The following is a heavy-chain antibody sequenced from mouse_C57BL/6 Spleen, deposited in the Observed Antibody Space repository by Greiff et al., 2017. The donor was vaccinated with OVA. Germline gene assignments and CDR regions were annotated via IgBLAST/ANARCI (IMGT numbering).Heavy chain of an antibody. CDR3: AREAQDGYYPWFAY. CDR2: INPSNGGT. V-gene: IGHV1-53*01. Sequence: VQLQQSGTELVKPGASVKLSCKASGYTFTSYWMHWVKQRPGQGLEWIGNINPSNGGTNYNEKFKSKATLTVDKSSSTAYMQLSSLTSEDSAVDYCAREAQDGYYPWFAYWGQGTLVTVSA. D-gene: IGHD2-3*01. J-gene: IGHJ3*01. CDR1: GYTFTSYW.